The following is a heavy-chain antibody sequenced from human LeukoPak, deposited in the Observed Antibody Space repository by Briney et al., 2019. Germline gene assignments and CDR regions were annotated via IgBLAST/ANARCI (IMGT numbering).Heavy chain of an antibody. D-gene: IGHD1-26*01. CDR1: GDSISSGDYY. CDR3: AREVGVRRSVYYFYYHMDV. V-gene: IGHV4-61*02. J-gene: IGHJ6*03. CDR2: ISSSGST. Sequence: SETLSLTCTVSGDSISSGDYYWSWIRQPAGKGLEWIGRISSSGSTNYNPSLKSRVTISVDTSKNQFSLKLSSVTAADTAVYYCAREVGVRRSVYYFYYHMDVWGKGTTVTISS.